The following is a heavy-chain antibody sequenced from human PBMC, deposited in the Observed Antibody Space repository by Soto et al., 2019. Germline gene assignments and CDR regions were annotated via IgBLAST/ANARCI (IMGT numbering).Heavy chain of an antibody. D-gene: IGHD5-12*01. CDR3: ARDGGIVATITDYYYYGMDV. CDR1: GYTFTSYG. V-gene: IGHV1-18*01. Sequence: QVQLVQSGAEVKKPGASVKVSCKASGYTFTSYGISWVRQAPGQGLEWMGWISAYNGNTNYAQKLQGRVTMTTDTSKSTAYMELRSLRSDDTAVYYCARDGGIVATITDYYYYGMDVWGQGTTVTVSS. J-gene: IGHJ6*02. CDR2: ISAYNGNT.